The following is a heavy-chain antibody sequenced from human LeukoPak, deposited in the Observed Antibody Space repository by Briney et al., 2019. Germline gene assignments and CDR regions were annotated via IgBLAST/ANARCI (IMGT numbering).Heavy chain of an antibody. CDR1: GYTFTGYY. CDR2: MNPNSGNT. Sequence: ASVKVSCKASGYTFTGYYMHWVRQAPGQGLEWMGWMNPNSGNTGSAQRFQGRVTMTRDTSRSTAYMELRSLTSEDTAVYYCARGPLVRLPSSFDPWGQGTLVTVSS. CDR3: ARGPLVRLPSSFDP. J-gene: IGHJ5*02. V-gene: IGHV1-8*02. D-gene: IGHD3-16*02.